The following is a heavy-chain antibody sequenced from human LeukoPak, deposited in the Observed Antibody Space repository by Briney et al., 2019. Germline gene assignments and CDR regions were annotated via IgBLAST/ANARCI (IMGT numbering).Heavy chain of an antibody. CDR1: GGSISTYY. CDR3: ARGTNWANWFDP. D-gene: IGHD7-27*01. CDR2: ISYSGKT. J-gene: IGHJ5*02. V-gene: IGHV4-59*01. Sequence: SETLSLTCTISGGSISTYYWSWIRQPPGKRLKWIGYISYSGKTNYNPSLQSRVTISLDTSKIQFSLNVTSVTAADTAVYYCARGTNWANWFDPWGQGTLVTVSS.